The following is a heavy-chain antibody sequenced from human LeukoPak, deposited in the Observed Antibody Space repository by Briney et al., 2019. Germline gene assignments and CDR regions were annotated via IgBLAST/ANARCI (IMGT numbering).Heavy chain of an antibody. J-gene: IGHJ5*02. CDR3: ARDRTAVVVVAATQAHWFDP. CDR2: FSYSGST. D-gene: IGHD2-15*01. Sequence: PSETLSLTCTVSGDSISSSSYYWGWIRQPPGKGLEWIGSFSYSGSTYYNPSLKSRVTISVDTSKNQFSLKLSSVTAADTAVYYCARDRTAVVVVAATQAHWFDPWGQGTLVTVSS. V-gene: IGHV4-39*07. CDR1: GDSISSSSYY.